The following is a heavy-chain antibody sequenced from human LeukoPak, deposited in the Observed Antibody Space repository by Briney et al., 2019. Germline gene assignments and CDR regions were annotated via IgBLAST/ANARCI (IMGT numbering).Heavy chain of an antibody. CDR3: TRSMTAGSSLWGY. V-gene: IGHV3-74*01. D-gene: IGHD6-19*01. CDR1: GFTFSSYW. J-gene: IGHJ4*02. CDR2: INSDGSST. Sequence: GGSLRLSCAASGFTFSSYWMHWVRQAPGKGLVWVSRINSDGSSTSYADSVKGRFTISRDNAKNALYLQMNSLRSEDAAVYYCTRSMTAGSSLWGYWGQGSLVTVSS.